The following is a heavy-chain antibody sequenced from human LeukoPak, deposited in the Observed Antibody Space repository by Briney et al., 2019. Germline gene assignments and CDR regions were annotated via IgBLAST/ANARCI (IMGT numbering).Heavy chain of an antibody. CDR1: GFTFRSYW. D-gene: IGHD2-2*01. Sequence: PGGSLRLSCAASGFTFRSYWMSWVRQAPGKGLEWVANIKQDGSEKYYVDSVEGRFTISRGNAKNSLYLQMNSLRAEDTAVYYCARGSRYCRSTSCYSLDYWGQGILVTVSS. V-gene: IGHV3-7*01. CDR3: ARGSRYCRSTSCYSLDY. CDR2: IKQDGSEK. J-gene: IGHJ4*02.